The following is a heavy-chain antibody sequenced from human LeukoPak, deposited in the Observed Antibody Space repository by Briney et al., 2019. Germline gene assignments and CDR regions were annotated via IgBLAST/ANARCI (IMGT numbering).Heavy chain of an antibody. CDR2: ISGSSSSYI. CDR3: ARAVPGFDY. CDR1: GFTFSSFT. J-gene: IGHJ4*02. V-gene: IGHV3-21*01. Sequence: GGSLRLSCAASGFTFSSFTMNWVRQAPGKGLEWVSCISGSSSSYIYYADSVKGRFTISRDNAKNSLYLQMDSLRAEDTAVYYCARAVPGFDYWGQGTPVTVSS.